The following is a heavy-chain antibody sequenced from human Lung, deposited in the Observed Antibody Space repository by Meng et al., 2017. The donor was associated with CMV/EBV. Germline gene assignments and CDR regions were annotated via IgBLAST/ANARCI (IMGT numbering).Heavy chain of an antibody. Sequence: SVKVSXKASGGPFSIYTINWVRQAPGQGLEWMGGIIPISLTPKYAQTFQGRVTVTTDESTSTAFLELSSLRSDDTAVYYCASTDYSNYGGGFDYWGQGTLVTISS. CDR2: IIPISLTP. D-gene: IGHD4-11*01. CDR1: GGPFSIYT. V-gene: IGHV1-69*05. J-gene: IGHJ4*02. CDR3: ASTDYSNYGGGFDY.